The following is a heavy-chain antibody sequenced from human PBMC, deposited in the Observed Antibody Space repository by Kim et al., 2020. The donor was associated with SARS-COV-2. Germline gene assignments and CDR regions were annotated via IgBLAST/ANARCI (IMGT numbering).Heavy chain of an antibody. CDR1: GGSISSYY. Sequence: SETLSLTCTVSGGSISSYYWSWIRQPPGKGLEWIGYIYYSGSTNYNPSLKSRVTISVDTSKNQFSLKLSSVTAADTAVYYCARGGEYSSGWYYFDYWGQGTLVTVSS. J-gene: IGHJ4*02. CDR3: ARGGEYSSGWYYFDY. V-gene: IGHV4-59*01. CDR2: IYYSGST. D-gene: IGHD6-19*01.